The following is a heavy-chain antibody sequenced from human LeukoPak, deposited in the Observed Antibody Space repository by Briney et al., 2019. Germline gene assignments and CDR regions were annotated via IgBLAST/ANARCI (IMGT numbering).Heavy chain of an antibody. Sequence: GGSLRLSCAASGFTFSSYAMHWVRQAPGKGLEWVSAISGSGGSTYYADSVKGRFTTSRDNSKNTLYLQMNSLRAEDTAVYYCAKDVGRGGSCFDYWGQGTLVTVSS. J-gene: IGHJ4*02. D-gene: IGHD2-15*01. CDR3: AKDVGRGGSCFDY. CDR2: ISGSGGST. V-gene: IGHV3-23*01. CDR1: GFTFSSYA.